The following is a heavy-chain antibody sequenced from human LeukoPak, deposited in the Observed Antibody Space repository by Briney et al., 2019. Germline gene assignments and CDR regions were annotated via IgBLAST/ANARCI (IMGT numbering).Heavy chain of an antibody. CDR1: GFTFSSYA. CDR2: ISYDGSNK. Sequence: TGGSLRLSCAASGFTFSSYAMHWVRQAPGKGLEWVAVISYDGSNKYYADSVKGRFTISRDNSKNTLYLQMNSLRAEDTAVYYCAKGPRGGTTVTTFDWFDPWGQGTLVTVSS. D-gene: IGHD4-17*01. J-gene: IGHJ5*02. V-gene: IGHV3-30*04. CDR3: AKGPRGGTTVTTFDWFDP.